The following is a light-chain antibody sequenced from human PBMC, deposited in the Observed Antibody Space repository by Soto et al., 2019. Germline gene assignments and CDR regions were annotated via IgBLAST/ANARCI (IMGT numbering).Light chain of an antibody. Sequence: DIQMTQSPATLSASVGDRVTITCRASQSISSWLAWYQQKPGKAPKLLIYKESSLESVVPSRFSGSASGTEFTLTISSLQPDDFATYYCQQYNSYSWTFGQGNKVEIK. CDR2: KES. V-gene: IGKV1-5*03. J-gene: IGKJ1*01. CDR3: QQYNSYSWT. CDR1: QSISSW.